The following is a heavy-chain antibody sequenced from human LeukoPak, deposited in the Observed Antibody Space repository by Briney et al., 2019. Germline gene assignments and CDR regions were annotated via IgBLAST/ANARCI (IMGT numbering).Heavy chain of an antibody. CDR3: AKDQLRYFDQGGMDV. J-gene: IGHJ6*02. CDR1: GFTFSSYG. Sequence: GGSLRLSCAASGFTFSSYGMHWVRQAPGKGLEWVAVISYDGSNKYYADSVKGRFTISRDNSKNTLYLQMNSLRAEDTAVYYCAKDQLRYFDQGGMDVWGQGTTVTVSS. CDR2: ISYDGSNK. V-gene: IGHV3-30*18. D-gene: IGHD3-9*01.